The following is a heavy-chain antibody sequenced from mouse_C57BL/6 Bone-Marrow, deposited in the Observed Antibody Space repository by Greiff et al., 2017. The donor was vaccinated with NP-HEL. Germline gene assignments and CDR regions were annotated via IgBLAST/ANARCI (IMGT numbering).Heavy chain of an antibody. D-gene: IGHD4-1*01. Sequence: QVHVKQSGAELVRPGASVTLSCKASGYTFTDYEMHWVKQTPVHGLEWIGAIDPETGGTAYNQKFKGKAILTADKSSSTAYMELRSLTSEDSAVYYCTSLGRVDYWGQGTTLTVSS. J-gene: IGHJ2*01. CDR3: TSLGRVDY. V-gene: IGHV1-15*01. CDR1: GYTFTDYE. CDR2: IDPETGGT.